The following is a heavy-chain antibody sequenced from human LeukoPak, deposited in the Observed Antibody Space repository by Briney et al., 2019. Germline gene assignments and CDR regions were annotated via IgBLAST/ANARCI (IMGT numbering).Heavy chain of an antibody. D-gene: IGHD2/OR15-2a*01. CDR2: ISDIGSI. J-gene: IGHJ4*02. V-gene: IGHV4-59*08. Sequence: SETLSLTCTVSGGSISSYYWSWIRQPPGKGLEWIAYISDIGSINYNPSLKSRVTISLDTSKNQFSLKLSSVTAADTAVYYCTGHHPRNTVDFWGQGTLVTVSS. CDR3: TGHHPRNTVDF. CDR1: GGSISSYY.